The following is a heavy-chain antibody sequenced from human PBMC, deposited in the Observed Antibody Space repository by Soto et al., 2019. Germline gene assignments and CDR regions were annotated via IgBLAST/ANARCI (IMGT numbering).Heavy chain of an antibody. CDR2: INAGNGNT. CDR3: ARGLYYGSGYNWFDP. Sequence: ASVKVSCKASGYTFTSYAMHWVRQAPGQRLEWMGWINAGNGNTKYSQKFQGRVTITRDTSTSTAYMELRSLRSDDTAVYYCARGLYYGSGYNWFDPWGQGTLVTVSS. D-gene: IGHD3-10*01. J-gene: IGHJ5*02. CDR1: GYTFTSYA. V-gene: IGHV1-3*01.